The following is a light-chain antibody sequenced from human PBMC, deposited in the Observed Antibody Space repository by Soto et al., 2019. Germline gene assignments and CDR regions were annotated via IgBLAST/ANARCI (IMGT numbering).Light chain of an antibody. Sequence: DIQLTQSPSSLSASVGDRVTIACRASQSISSFLSWYQQKPGKAPKLLIYAASSLQSGVPSRFSGSGSGTDLTLTISSLQPEDFATYYCQQSYSTPRTFGQGTKREIK. CDR3: QQSYSTPRT. V-gene: IGKV1-39*01. J-gene: IGKJ2*01. CDR1: QSISSF. CDR2: AAS.